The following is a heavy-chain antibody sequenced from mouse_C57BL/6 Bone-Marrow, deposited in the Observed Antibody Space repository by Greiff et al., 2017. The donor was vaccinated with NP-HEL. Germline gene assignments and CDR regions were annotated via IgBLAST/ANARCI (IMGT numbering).Heavy chain of an antibody. J-gene: IGHJ1*03. D-gene: IGHD1-1*01. V-gene: IGHV3-6*01. CDR1: GYSITSGYY. CDR2: ISYDGSN. CDR3: AREGGSSPWYFDV. Sequence: EVKVEESGPGLVKPSQSLSLTCSVTGYSITSGYYWNWIRQFPGNKLEWMGYISYDGSNNYNPSLKNRISITRDTSKNQFFLKLNSVTTEDTATYYCAREGGSSPWYFDVWGTGTTVTVAS.